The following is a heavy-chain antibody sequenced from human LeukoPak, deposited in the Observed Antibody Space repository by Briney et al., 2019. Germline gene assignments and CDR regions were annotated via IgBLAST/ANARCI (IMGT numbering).Heavy chain of an antibody. J-gene: IGHJ4*02. D-gene: IGHD2/OR15-2a*01. V-gene: IGHV5-51*01. Sequence: GEALKISCKGSGYSFPSYWIGWGRQMPGKGLEWMGIIYPGGSDTRYSPSFQDQRTTSADKSINTAYLQWSSLKASDTAMYYCARHLYCTTTTCSYFDSWGQGTLVTVSS. CDR3: ARHLYCTTTTCSYFDS. CDR1: GYSFPSYW. CDR2: IYPGGSDT.